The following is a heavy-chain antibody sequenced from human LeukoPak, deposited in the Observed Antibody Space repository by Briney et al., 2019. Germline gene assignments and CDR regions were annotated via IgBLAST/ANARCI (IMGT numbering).Heavy chain of an antibody. V-gene: IGHV1-2*02. J-gene: IGHJ6*03. CDR1: GYTFTGYY. CDR2: INPNSGGT. D-gene: IGHD3-3*01. Sequence: GASVKVSCKASGYTFTGYYMHWVRQAPGQGLEWMGWINPNSGGTNYAQKFQGRVTMTRDTSISTAYMELSRLRSDDTAVYYCARAGASIFGVPYWDGDYFYYYYMDVWGKGTTVTVSS. CDR3: ARAGASIFGVPYWDGDYFYYYYMDV.